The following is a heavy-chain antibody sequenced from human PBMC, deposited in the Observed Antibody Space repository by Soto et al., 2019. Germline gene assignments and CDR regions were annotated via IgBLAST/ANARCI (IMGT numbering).Heavy chain of an antibody. J-gene: IGHJ3*02. V-gene: IGHV3-13*01. CDR3: ARAQGTRRDSSGYSNDAFDI. Sequence: GGSLRLSCAASGLTFSSYDMHWVRQATGKGLEWVSAIGTAGDTYYPGSVKGRFTISRENAKNSLYLQMNSLRAGDTAVYYCARAQGTRRDSSGYSNDAFDIWGQGTMVTVSS. CDR1: GLTFSSYD. D-gene: IGHD3-22*01. CDR2: IGTAGDT.